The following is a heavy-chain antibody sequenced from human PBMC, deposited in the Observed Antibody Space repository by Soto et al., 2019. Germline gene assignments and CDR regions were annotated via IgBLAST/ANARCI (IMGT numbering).Heavy chain of an antibody. Sequence: QITLKESGPTLGKPTQTLTLTCTLSGFSLSTSGVGVGWIRQPPGKALEWLALIYWDDDKLYSPSLKSRVTITKDTSKNQVALTMTNMDPVDTATYYCTLSTIVGTILRFDFWGQGTLVTVSS. J-gene: IGHJ4*02. V-gene: IGHV2-5*02. CDR2: IYWDDDK. CDR1: GFSLSTSGVG. D-gene: IGHD5-12*01. CDR3: TLSTIVGTILRFDF.